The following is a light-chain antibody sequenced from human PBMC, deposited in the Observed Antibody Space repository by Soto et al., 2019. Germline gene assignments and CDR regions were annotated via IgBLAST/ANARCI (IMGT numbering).Light chain of an antibody. J-gene: IGKJ4*01. CDR3: QLYNNWPLT. CDR1: QSIRSN. CDR2: VAS. V-gene: IGKV3-15*01. Sequence: EIMMTQSPATLSASTGERVTLSCRASQSIRSNLAWYQQRPGQTPRLLIFVASTRATGIPARFTGSGSGTEFTLTISSLQSDDFARYYCQLYNNWPLTFGGGTKVDI.